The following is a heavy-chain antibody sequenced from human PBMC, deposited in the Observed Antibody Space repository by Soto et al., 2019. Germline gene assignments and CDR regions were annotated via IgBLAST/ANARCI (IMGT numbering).Heavy chain of an antibody. Sequence: SVKVSCKASGGTFSSYAISWVRQAPGQGLEWMGGIIPIFGTANYAQKFQGRVTITADESTSTAYMELSSPRSEDTAVYYCAREGYSYGYRVYGMDVWGQGTTVTVSS. J-gene: IGHJ6*02. CDR1: GGTFSSYA. D-gene: IGHD5-18*01. V-gene: IGHV1-69*13. CDR2: IIPIFGTA. CDR3: AREGYSYGYRVYGMDV.